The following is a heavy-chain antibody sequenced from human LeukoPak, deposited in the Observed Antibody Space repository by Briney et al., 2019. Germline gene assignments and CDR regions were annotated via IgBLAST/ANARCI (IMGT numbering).Heavy chain of an antibody. CDR1: GGSFSGYY. CDR3: ARDRYYYGSGSYPLDY. Sequence: SETLSLTCAVYGGSFSGYYWSWLRQPPGKGLEWIGEINHSGSTNYNPSLKSRVTISVDTSKNQFSLKLSSVTAADTAVYYCARDRYYYGSGSYPLDYWGQGTLVTVSS. CDR2: INHSGST. J-gene: IGHJ4*02. V-gene: IGHV4-34*01. D-gene: IGHD3-10*01.